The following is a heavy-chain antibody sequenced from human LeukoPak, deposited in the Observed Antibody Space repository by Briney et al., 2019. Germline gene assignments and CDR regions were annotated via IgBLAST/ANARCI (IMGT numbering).Heavy chain of an antibody. CDR1: GFTFSSYG. V-gene: IGHV3-33*01. Sequence: PGGSLRLSCAASGFTFSSYGMRWVRQAPGKGLEWVAVIWYDGSNKYYADSVKGRFTISRDNSKNTLYLQMNSLRAEDTAVYYCARDGQMSSVYYYGMDVWGQGTTVTVSS. J-gene: IGHJ6*02. D-gene: IGHD3-10*01. CDR2: IWYDGSNK. CDR3: ARDGQMSSVYYYGMDV.